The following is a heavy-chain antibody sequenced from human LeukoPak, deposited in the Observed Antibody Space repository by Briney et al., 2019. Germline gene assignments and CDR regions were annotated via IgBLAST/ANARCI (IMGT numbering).Heavy chain of an antibody. CDR3: ARRAGEYSHPYDY. CDR1: GFTFSSYW. D-gene: IGHD4-17*01. CDR2: IYSGGNT. Sequence: GGSLRLSCAASGFTFSSYWMSWVRQAPGKGLEWVSFIYSGGNTLYSDSVKGRFTISRDNSKNTLYLQMNSLRAEDTAVYYCARRAGEYSHPYDYWGQGTLVTVSS. V-gene: IGHV3-53*01. J-gene: IGHJ4*02.